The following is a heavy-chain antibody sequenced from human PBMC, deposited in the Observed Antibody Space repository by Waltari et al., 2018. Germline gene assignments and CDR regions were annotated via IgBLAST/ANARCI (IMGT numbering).Heavy chain of an antibody. Sequence: QVQLQESGPGLVKPSETLSLTCTVSGGSISSYYWSWIRQPPGKGLEWIGYIYYSGSTNYTPSLKSRVTISVDTSKNQFSLKLSSVTAADTAVYYCARDREVLTGYFDYWGQGTLVTVSS. J-gene: IGHJ4*02. CDR2: IYYSGST. D-gene: IGHD3-9*01. CDR1: GGSISSYY. CDR3: ARDREVLTGYFDY. V-gene: IGHV4-59*01.